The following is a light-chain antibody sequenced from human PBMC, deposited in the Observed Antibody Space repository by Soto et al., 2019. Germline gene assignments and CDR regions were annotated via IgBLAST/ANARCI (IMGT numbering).Light chain of an antibody. CDR1: QSVSSNY. CDR3: QQYGSSST. Sequence: EIVLTQSPGTLSLSPGERATLSCRASQSVSSNYLAWYQQKPGQAPRLLIYVASSRATGIPDRFSGSGSGTDFTLTISSLEPEDFAVYYCQQYGSSSTVGQGTKVEIK. V-gene: IGKV3-20*01. J-gene: IGKJ1*01. CDR2: VAS.